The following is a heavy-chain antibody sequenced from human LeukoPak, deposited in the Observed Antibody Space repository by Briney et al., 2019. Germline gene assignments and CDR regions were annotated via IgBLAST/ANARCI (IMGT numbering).Heavy chain of an antibody. CDR3: ARLRRSVWGCYPTPPNYYYGMDV. Sequence: SETLSLTCAVYGGSFSGYYWSWIRQPPGKGLEWIGEINHSGSTNYNPSLKSRVTISVDTSKNQFSLKLSSVTAADTAVYYYARLRRSVWGCYPTPPNYYYGMDVWGQGTTVTVSS. CDR2: INHSGST. J-gene: IGHJ6*02. V-gene: IGHV4-34*01. D-gene: IGHD3-16*02. CDR1: GGSFSGYY.